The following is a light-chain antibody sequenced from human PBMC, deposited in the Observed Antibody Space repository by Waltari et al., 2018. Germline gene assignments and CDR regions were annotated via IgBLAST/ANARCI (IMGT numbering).Light chain of an antibody. CDR3: MQGTHWLWT. Sequence: DVVMTQSPLSLPVTLGQPASISCRSSQSLVYSDGNTYLNWFQQRPGQSPMRLIYKVSNRDSGVPDRFSGSGSGTDFTLKISRVEAEDVGIYYCMQGTHWLWTFGQGTKVEIK. CDR2: KVS. V-gene: IGKV2-30*01. J-gene: IGKJ1*01. CDR1: QSLVYSDGNTY.